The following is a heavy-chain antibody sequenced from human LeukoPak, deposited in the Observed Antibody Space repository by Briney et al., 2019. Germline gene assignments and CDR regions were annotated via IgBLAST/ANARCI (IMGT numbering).Heavy chain of an antibody. D-gene: IGHD2-2*01. CDR3: AKRLRGSTLDY. CDR2: INHSGST. J-gene: IGHJ4*02. V-gene: IGHV4-34*01. Sequence: PSETLSLTCAVYGESFSGYYWSWIRQPPGKGLEWIGEINHSGSTNYNPSLKSRVTISVDTSKNQFSPKQSSVTAADTAVYYCAKRLRGSTLDYWGQGTLVTVSS. CDR1: GESFSGYY.